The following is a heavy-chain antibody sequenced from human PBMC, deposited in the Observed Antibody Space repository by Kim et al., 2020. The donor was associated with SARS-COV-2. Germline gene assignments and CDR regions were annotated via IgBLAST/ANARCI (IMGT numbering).Heavy chain of an antibody. Sequence: SETLSLTCAVYGGSFSGYYWSWIRQPPGKGLEWIGEINHSGSTNYNPSLKSRVTISVDTSKNQFSLKLSSVTAADTAVYYCASVGSPDYWGQGTLVTVSS. CDR1: GGSFSGYY. J-gene: IGHJ4*02. CDR3: ASVGSPDY. CDR2: INHSGST. D-gene: IGHD6-13*01. V-gene: IGHV4-34*01.